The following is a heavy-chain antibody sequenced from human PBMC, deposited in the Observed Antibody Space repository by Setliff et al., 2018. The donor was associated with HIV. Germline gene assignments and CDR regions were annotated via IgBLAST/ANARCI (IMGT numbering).Heavy chain of an antibody. CDR2: INVDKGNT. Sequence: GASVKVSCKASGYTFTTYAIHWVRQAPGQRLEWMGWINVDKGNTKYSQVRDRVTMTSDTSVTTVYMELSRLTSDDTAVYFCAKGEQNALRYFGSLPEGEYFQHWGQGTVVTVSS. CDR3: AKGEQNALRYFGSLPEGEYFQH. CDR1: GYTFTTYA. V-gene: IGHV1-3*01. J-gene: IGHJ1*01. D-gene: IGHD3-9*01.